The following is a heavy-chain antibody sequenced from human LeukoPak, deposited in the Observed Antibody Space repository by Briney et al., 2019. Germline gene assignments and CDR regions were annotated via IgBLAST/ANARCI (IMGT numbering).Heavy chain of an antibody. J-gene: IGHJ1*01. V-gene: IGHV3-48*01. CDR3: GSLHNRPL. D-gene: IGHD2/OR15-2a*01. CDR1: GITFSSYS. CDR2: ISSFSGTI. Sequence: PGGSLRLSCVASGITFSSYSMNWVRQAPGKGLEWVSYISSFSGTINYADSVKGRLTISRDNAKNSLYLQMTSLRAEDTAIYYCGSLHNRPLWGQGTLVTVSS.